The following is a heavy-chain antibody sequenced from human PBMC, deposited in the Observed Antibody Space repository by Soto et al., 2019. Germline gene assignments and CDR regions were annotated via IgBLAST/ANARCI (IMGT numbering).Heavy chain of an antibody. CDR3: AAGEASSRNLAPYYLDF. V-gene: IGHV4-59*01. CDR2: IHYSGTT. Sequence: PSETLSLTCTASGGSMRNYVWTWIRQPPGKGLEWIGYIHYSGTTSFFPSYNPSLRSRVTISEDTSKNQFSLKLLSVTTADTAVYFCAAGEASSRNLAPYYLDFWGQGTLVTSPQ. D-gene: IGHD6-13*01. CDR1: GGSMRNYV. J-gene: IGHJ4*02.